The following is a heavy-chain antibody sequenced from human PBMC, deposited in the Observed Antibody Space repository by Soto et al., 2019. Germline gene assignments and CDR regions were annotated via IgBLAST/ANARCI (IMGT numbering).Heavy chain of an antibody. Sequence: VASVKVSCKASGYTFTSYAMNWVRQAPGQGLEWMGWINTNTGNPTYAQGFTGRFVFSLDTSVSTAYLQICSLKAEDTAVYYCARDRPDSSSWHTRLNWFDPWGQGTLVTVSS. J-gene: IGHJ5*02. V-gene: IGHV7-4-1*01. CDR1: GYTFTSYA. CDR2: INTNTGNP. CDR3: ARDRPDSSSWHTRLNWFDP. D-gene: IGHD6-13*01.